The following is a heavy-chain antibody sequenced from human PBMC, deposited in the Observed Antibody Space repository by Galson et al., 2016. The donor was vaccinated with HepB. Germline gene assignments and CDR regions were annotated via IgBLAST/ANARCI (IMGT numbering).Heavy chain of an antibody. CDR1: GYSFTSYW. V-gene: IGHV5-10-1*01. CDR3: ARHYDFWSGKVFYYYYYYMDV. D-gene: IGHD3-3*01. CDR2: IDPSDSYT. Sequence: QSGAEVKKPGESLRISCKGSGYSFTSYWITWVRQMPGKGLEWMGRIDPSDSYTNSNPSFQGHVTISTDKSISTAYLQWSSLKASDTAMYYCARHYDFWSGKVFYYYYYYMDVWGKGTTVTVSS. J-gene: IGHJ6*03.